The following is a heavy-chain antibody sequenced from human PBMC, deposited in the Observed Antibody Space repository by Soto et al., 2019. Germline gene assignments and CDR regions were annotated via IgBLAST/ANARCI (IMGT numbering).Heavy chain of an antibody. CDR1: GFTFSSYA. CDR2: ISYDGSNK. J-gene: IGHJ6*02. CDR3: AKDQDRIRRYGMDV. Sequence: QVQLVESGGGVVQPGRSLRLSCAASGFTFSSYAMHWVRQAPGKGLEWVAVISYDGSNKYYADSVKGRFTISRDNSKNTLYLQMNSLRAEDTAVYYCAKDQDRIRRYGMDVWGQGTTVTVSS. D-gene: IGHD2-15*01. V-gene: IGHV3-30-3*01.